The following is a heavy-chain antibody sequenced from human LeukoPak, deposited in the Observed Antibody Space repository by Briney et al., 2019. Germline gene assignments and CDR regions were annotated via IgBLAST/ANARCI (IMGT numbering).Heavy chain of an antibody. J-gene: IGHJ5*02. V-gene: IGHV1-2*02. CDR1: GYTFTGYY. CDR3: ARESITIFGVVITP. D-gene: IGHD3-3*01. Sequence: ASVKVSCKASGYTFTGYYMHWVRQAHGQGLEWMGWINPNSGGTNYAQKFQGRVTMTRDTSISTAYMELSRLRSDDTAVYYCARESITIFGVVITPWGQGTLVTVSS. CDR2: INPNSGGT.